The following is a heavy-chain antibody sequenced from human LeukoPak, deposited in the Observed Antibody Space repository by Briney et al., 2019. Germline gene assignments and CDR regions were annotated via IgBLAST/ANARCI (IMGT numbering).Heavy chain of an antibody. CDR1: GFSFSNSG. CDR3: AREISMFVNAFDL. Sequence: SLRLSCAASGFSFSNSGMHWVRQAPGRGLEWVAVIWYDGSNEYYADAVKGRFTISRDNSKNTVHLQMNSLRVEDTSVYYCAREISMFVNAFDLWGQGTLVTVTS. J-gene: IGHJ3*01. V-gene: IGHV3-33*01. CDR2: IWYDGSNE. D-gene: IGHD3-10*02.